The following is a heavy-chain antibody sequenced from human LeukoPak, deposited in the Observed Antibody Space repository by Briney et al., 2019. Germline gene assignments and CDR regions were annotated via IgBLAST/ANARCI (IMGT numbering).Heavy chain of an antibody. J-gene: IGHJ5*02. V-gene: IGHV4-39*07. CDR2: IYYSGST. Sequence: SETLSLTCTVSGGSISSSSYYWGWIRQPPGKGLEWIGSIYYSGSTYYNPSLKSQVTISVDTSKNQFSLKLSSVTAADTAVYYCAREWFGELKVFDPWGQGTLVTVSS. D-gene: IGHD3-10*01. CDR3: AREWFGELKVFDP. CDR1: GGSISSSSYY.